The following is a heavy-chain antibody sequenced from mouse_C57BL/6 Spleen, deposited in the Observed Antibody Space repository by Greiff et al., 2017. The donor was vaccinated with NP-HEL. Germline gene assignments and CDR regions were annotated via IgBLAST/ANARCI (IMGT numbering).Heavy chain of an antibody. V-gene: IGHV14-2*01. Sequence: EVQLQQSGAELVKPGASVKLSCTASGFNIKDYYMHWVKQRTEQGLEWIGRIDPEDGETKYAQKFQGKATITADTSSNTAYLQLSSLTSEDTAVYYCARPYGSSHWYFDVWGTGTTVTVSS. CDR2: IDPEDGET. CDR3: ARPYGSSHWYFDV. J-gene: IGHJ1*03. D-gene: IGHD1-1*01. CDR1: GFNIKDYY.